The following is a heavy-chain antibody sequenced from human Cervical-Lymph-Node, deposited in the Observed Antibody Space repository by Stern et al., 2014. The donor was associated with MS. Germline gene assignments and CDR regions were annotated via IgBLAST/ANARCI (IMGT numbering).Heavy chain of an antibody. CDR2: ISWDCGST. CDR1: GFTFDDYT. D-gene: IGHD3-22*01. CDR3: AKPITMIVVAESSYFDY. J-gene: IGHJ4*02. Sequence: EVQLVESGGVVVQPGGPLRLSCAASGFTFDDYTMHWVRQAPGKGLEWVSLISWDCGSTCYADSVKGRFTISRDNSKNSLYLQMNSLRTEDTALYYCAKPITMIVVAESSYFDYWGQGTLVTVSS. V-gene: IGHV3-43*01.